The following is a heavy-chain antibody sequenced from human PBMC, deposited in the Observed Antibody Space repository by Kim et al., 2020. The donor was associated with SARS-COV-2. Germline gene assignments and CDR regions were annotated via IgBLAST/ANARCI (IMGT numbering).Heavy chain of an antibody. CDR3: TRGGVEVFDY. CDR2: ISHSGST. CDR1: GESFSGYY. J-gene: IGHJ4*02. V-gene: IGHV4-34*01. Sequence: SETLSLTCDVYGESFSGYYWTWFRQPPGKGLEWIGQISHSGSTNYNPSLKSRVTISVDTSKNQFSLNLNSVTAADTAVYYCTRGGVEVFDYWGQGTLVTVSS. D-gene: IGHD2-15*01.